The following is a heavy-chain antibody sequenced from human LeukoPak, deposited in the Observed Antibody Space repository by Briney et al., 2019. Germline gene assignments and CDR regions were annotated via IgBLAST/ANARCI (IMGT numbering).Heavy chain of an antibody. CDR2: IYYSGST. Sequence: SETLSLTCTVSGGSISGYYWSWVRQPPGKGLEWIGYIYYSGSTNYNPSLKSRVTISVDTSKNQFSLKLSSVTAADTAVYYCARSRKTSVDYWGQGTLVTVSS. J-gene: IGHJ4*02. V-gene: IGHV4-59*01. CDR3: ARSRKTSVDY. CDR1: GGSISGYY. D-gene: IGHD1-1*01.